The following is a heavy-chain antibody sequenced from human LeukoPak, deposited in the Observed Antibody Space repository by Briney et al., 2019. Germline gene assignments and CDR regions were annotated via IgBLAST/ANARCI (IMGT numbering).Heavy chain of an antibody. Sequence: GGSLRLSCAASGFTVSSNYMSWVRQAPGKGLEWVSVIYSGGSTYYADSVKGRFTISRDNSKNTLYLQMNSLRAEDTAVYYCAKASNYCSGGSCYSFGIDYWGQGTLVTVSS. CDR1: GFTVSSNY. CDR3: AKASNYCSGGSCYSFGIDY. D-gene: IGHD2-15*01. CDR2: IYSGGST. V-gene: IGHV3-66*02. J-gene: IGHJ4*02.